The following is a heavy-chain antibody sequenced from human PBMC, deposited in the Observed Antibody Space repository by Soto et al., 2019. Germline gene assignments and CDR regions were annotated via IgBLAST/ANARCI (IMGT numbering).Heavy chain of an antibody. CDR2: IIPILGIA. D-gene: IGHD2-15*01. V-gene: IGHV1-69*02. CDR1: GGTFNSYS. CDR3: AVVVVAATHDAFDI. J-gene: IGHJ3*02. Sequence: GASVKVSCEASGGTFNSYSISWVRQALGQGLEWMGRIIPILGIANYAQKFQGRVTITADKSTSTAYMELSSLRSEDTAVYYCAVVVVAATHDAFDIWGQGTMVTVSS.